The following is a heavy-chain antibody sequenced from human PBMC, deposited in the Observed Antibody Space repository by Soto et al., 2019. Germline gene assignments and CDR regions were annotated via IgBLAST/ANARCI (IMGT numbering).Heavy chain of an antibody. CDR1: GYTFTSYD. J-gene: IGHJ6*03. D-gene: IGHD2-2*01. CDR2: MNPNSGNT. CDR3: ARGGFSAKYQLLVRAGIYYHMDV. Sequence: ASVKVSCKASGYTFTSYDINWVRQATGQGLEWMGWMNPNSGNTGYAQKFQGRVTMTRNTSISTAYMELSSLRSEDTAVYYCARGGFSAKYQLLVRAGIYYHMDVWGKGPTVTVSS. V-gene: IGHV1-8*01.